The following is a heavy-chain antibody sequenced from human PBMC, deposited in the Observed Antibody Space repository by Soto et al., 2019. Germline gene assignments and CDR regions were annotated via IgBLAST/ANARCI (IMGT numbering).Heavy chain of an antibody. CDR1: GGSISSGGYY. CDR3: AREGNTKHPTANIDY. V-gene: IGHV4-31*03. CDR2: IYYSGST. Sequence: QVQLQESGPGLVKPSQTLSLTCTVSGGSISSGGYYWSWIRQHPGKGLEWIGYIYYSGSTYYNPSLKSRVTISVETSKNQFSLKLSSVTAADTAVYYCAREGNTKHPTANIDYWGQGTLVTVSS. D-gene: IGHD7-27*01. J-gene: IGHJ4*02.